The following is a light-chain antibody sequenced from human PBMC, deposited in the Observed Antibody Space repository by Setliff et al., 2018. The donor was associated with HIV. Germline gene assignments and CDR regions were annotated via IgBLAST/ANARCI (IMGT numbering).Light chain of an antibody. V-gene: IGLV2-14*03. CDR1: STAIADYTY. CDR2: DVN. Sequence: QSVLTQPASVSGSPGQSITISCTATTSTAIADYTYPSWYQQHPGKAPKLLIFDVNSRPSGVSSRFYGSRSGNTASLTISDLQPEDEADYFCSSYINNNAPYDCGTGTKVTVL. CDR3: SSYINNNAPYD. J-gene: IGLJ1*01.